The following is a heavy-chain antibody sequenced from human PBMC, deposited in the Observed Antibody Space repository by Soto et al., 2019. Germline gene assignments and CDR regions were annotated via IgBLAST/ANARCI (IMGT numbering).Heavy chain of an antibody. CDR1: GFTFSSYS. D-gene: IGHD3-22*01. Sequence: EVQLVESGGGLVKPGGSLRLSCAASGFTFSSYSMNWVRQAPGKGLQWVSSISSSSTYIYYADSVKGRFTISRDNAKNSLYLQMNSLRAEDTAVYYCARGTNYYDSSVYYGYWGQGTRVTVSS. V-gene: IGHV3-21*01. CDR2: ISSSSTYI. J-gene: IGHJ4*02. CDR3: ARGTNYYDSSVYYGY.